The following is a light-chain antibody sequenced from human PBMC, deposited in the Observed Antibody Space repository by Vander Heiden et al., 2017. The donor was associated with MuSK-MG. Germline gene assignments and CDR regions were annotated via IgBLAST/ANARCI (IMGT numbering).Light chain of an antibody. V-gene: IGKV1-33*01. CDR3: QQDDDLVT. CDR2: GAS. CDR1: QHITDY. J-gene: IGKJ4*01. Sequence: DVQMTQSPSSLSASVGDRVTITCQASQHITDYLNWYQQRPGKAPKLLIYGASQWENGVPSRFGGSGSGTDFTFTSSSLQSEDFATYYWQQDDDLVTFGGGTKVEIK.